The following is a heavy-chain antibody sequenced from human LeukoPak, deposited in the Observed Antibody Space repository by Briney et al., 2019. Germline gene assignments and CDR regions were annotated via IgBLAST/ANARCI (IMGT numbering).Heavy chain of an antibody. D-gene: IGHD2-15*01. J-gene: IGHJ4*02. CDR1: GFTFSSYS. Sequence: GGSLRPSCAASGFTFSSYSMNRVRQAPGKGLEWVSSISSSSSYIYYADSVKGRFTISRDNAKNSLYLQMNSLRAEDTAVYYCARDGGYCSGGSCYNLDYWGQGTLVTVSS. CDR3: ARDGGYCSGGSCYNLDY. V-gene: IGHV3-21*01. CDR2: ISSSSSYI.